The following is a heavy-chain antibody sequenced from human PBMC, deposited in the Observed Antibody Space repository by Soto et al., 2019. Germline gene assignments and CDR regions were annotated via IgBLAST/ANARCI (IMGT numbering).Heavy chain of an antibody. CDR3: SRGTSIPASGDY. J-gene: IGHJ4*01. V-gene: IGHV1-18*01. D-gene: IGHD6-6*01. CDR1: GYTFTNYG. CDR2: VSAYNGER. Sequence: QVQLVRSGAEVKKPGASVKVSCKASGYTFTNYGINWVRQAPGQGLEWLGWVSAYNGERRYAQRVQARVIMTTDTFTTTAYMELRSLRSDDTAVYYCSRGTSIPASGDYWGQGTLVTVSS.